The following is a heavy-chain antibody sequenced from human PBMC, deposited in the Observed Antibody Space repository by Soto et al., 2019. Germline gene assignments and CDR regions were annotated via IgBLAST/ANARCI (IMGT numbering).Heavy chain of an antibody. Sequence: HVHLVESGGGLVKPGGSLRLSCIVSGFAFRHNYLTWIRQAPGKGLEWLSYISTSGSPAYYADSVKGRFTISTDNAKKSLYLQMYCLRGEDSGVYYCATGGIYYEDWGQGTQVTVSS. D-gene: IGHD1-26*01. CDR1: GFAFRHNY. CDR3: ATGGIYYED. J-gene: IGHJ4*02. V-gene: IGHV3-11*01. CDR2: ISTSGSPA.